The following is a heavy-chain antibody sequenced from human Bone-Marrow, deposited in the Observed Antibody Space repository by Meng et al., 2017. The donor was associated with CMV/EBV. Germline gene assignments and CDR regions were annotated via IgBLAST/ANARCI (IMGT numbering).Heavy chain of an antibody. Sequence: GESLKISCAASRFTFSSYSMNWIRQAPGKGLEWVAVISYDGSNKYYADSVKGRFTISRDNSKNTLYLQMNSLRAEDTAVYYCARCSGAYSSGWSGGDWGHGTRVTSCS. V-gene: IGHV3-30*03. CDR3: ARCSGAYSSGWSGGD. CDR1: RFTFSSYS. J-gene: IGHJ4*01. D-gene: IGHD6-19*01. CDR2: ISYDGSNK.